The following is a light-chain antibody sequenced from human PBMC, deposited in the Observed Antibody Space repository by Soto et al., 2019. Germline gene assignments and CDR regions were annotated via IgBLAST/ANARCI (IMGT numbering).Light chain of an antibody. CDR2: GAS. CDR1: QIISNY. J-gene: IGKJ5*01. Sequence: IQMTQSPSSLSASVGDRVTITCRASQIISNYLNWYQQKPGKAPTVLIYGASNVQSGVPSRFSGSGSGTSFTLTISSLQPEDFATYYCQQSYSILPITFGQGTHWRL. V-gene: IGKV1-39*01. CDR3: QQSYSILPIT.